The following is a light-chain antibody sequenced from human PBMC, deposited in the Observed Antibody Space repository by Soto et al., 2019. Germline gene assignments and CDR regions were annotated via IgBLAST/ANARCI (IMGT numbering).Light chain of an antibody. V-gene: IGKV1-39*01. CDR1: QSITTY. J-gene: IGKJ2*01. CDR3: QQSYSTPRT. CDR2: SAS. Sequence: DIQMTQSPSSLSASVGDGVTITCRASQSITTYLNWYQQKPGKAPQLLIYSASSLQSGVPSRFSGSGSGTDFTLTISSLQPEDFATYYCQQSYSTPRTFGQGTKLEIK.